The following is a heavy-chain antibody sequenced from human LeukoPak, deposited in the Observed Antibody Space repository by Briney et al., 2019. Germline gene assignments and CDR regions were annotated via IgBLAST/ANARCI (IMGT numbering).Heavy chain of an antibody. Sequence: PGRSLRLSCAASGFTFSSYGMHWVRQAPGKGLEWVAVISYDGSNKYYADSVKGRFTISRDNSKNTLYLQMNSLRAEDTAVYYCAKDLDVGWFDPWGQGTLVTVSS. CDR3: AKDLDVGWFDP. D-gene: IGHD5-12*01. CDR1: GFTFSSYG. CDR2: ISYDGSNK. J-gene: IGHJ5*02. V-gene: IGHV3-30*18.